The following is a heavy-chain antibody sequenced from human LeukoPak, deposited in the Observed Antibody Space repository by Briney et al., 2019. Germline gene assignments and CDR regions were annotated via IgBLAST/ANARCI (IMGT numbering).Heavy chain of an antibody. CDR2: ITTSGST. CDR1: GLTASHNVNNA. V-gene: IGHV3-23*01. CDR3: AKAPVWNYYYGLDV. D-gene: IGHD2-21*01. J-gene: IGHJ6*02. Sequence: GGSLRLSCAASGLTASHNVNNAMSWVRHAPGRGLEWVSGITTSGSTYYADSVKGRFTISRENSNNTLYLHMDSLRAEDTAVYYCAKAPVWNYYYGLDVWGQGTTVTVSS.